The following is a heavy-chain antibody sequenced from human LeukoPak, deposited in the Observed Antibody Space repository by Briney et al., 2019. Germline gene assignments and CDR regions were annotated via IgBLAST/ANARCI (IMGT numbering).Heavy chain of an antibody. CDR1: GGTFSSYA. CDR3: ARASAEASTTGFDY. CDR2: IISIFGTA. Sequence: ASVKVSCKASGGTFSSYATSWVRQAPGQGLEWMGGIISIFGTANYAQKFQGRVTITADESTSTAYMELSSLRSEDTAVYYCARASAEASTTGFDYWGQGTLVTVSS. J-gene: IGHJ4*02. V-gene: IGHV1-69*13. D-gene: IGHD2/OR15-2a*01.